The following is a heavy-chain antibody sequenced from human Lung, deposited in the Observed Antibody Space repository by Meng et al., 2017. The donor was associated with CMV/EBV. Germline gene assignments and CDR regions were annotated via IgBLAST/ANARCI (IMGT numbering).Heavy chain of an antibody. V-gene: IGHV3-48*04. CDR1: RFTFGSYT. CDR2: IRNTGSVK. D-gene: IGHD3-22*01. J-gene: IGHJ4*02. Sequence: LSLTWLASRFTFGSYTMNCVRQAPGKWLEWVSYIRNTGSVKHYADYLRGRFTVARDNAKNSLYLQMISLRADDTAVYYCARSPFDSNDAFDYWGQGTVVTVSS. CDR3: ARSPFDSNDAFDY.